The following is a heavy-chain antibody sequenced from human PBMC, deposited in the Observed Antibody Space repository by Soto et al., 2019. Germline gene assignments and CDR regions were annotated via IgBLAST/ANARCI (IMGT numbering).Heavy chain of an antibody. CDR2: IIPIFGTA. Sequence: QVQLVQSGAEVKKPGSSVKVSCKASGGTFSSYAISWVRQAPGQGLEWMGGIIPIFGTANYAQKFQGRVTITADKSTSTAYMELSSLRSEDTAVYYCARSFSTNTLGGDAFDIWGQGTMVTVSS. V-gene: IGHV1-69*06. D-gene: IGHD3-16*01. CDR1: GGTFSSYA. J-gene: IGHJ3*02. CDR3: ARSFSTNTLGGDAFDI.